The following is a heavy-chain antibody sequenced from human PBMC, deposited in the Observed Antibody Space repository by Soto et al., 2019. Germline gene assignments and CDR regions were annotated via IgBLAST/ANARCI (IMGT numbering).Heavy chain of an antibody. CDR1: GAALNSGNYY. Sequence: LSLTCSVSGAALNSGNYYWSWIRQVPGKGLEWIGHIYVTGAVDYNPSLRDRITISQDTSERQFSLNLRLVTAADTAVYYCARLRIATNNYKWFDPRGQGTLVTVSS. CDR3: ARLRIATNNYKWFDP. CDR2: IYVTGAV. D-gene: IGHD2-21*01. V-gene: IGHV4-31*03. J-gene: IGHJ5*02.